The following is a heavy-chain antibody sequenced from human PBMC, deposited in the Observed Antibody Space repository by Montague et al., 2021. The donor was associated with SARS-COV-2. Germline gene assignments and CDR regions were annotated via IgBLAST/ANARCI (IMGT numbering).Heavy chain of an antibody. Sequence: SETLSLTCTVSGGSISNYYWSWIRQSPGKGLKWIAYMYYSGSTKYNPSLKSRATISVDTSKNQFSLTLSSMTAADTAVYYCARARGGTIFGGIGAYYGMDIWGQGTTVTVS. CDR1: GGSISNYY. V-gene: IGHV4-59*01. D-gene: IGHD3-3*01. J-gene: IGHJ6*02. CDR3: ARARGGTIFGGIGAYYGMDI. CDR2: MYYSGST.